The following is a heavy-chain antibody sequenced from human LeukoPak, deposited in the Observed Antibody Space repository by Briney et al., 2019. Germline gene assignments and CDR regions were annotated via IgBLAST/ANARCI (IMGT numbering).Heavy chain of an antibody. Sequence: ASVKVSCKASGYTFTGYYMHWVRQAPGQGLEWMGWINTNTGNPTYAQGFTGRFVFSLDTSVSTAYLQISSLKAEDTAVYYCASGEVGALKYWGQGTLVTVSS. CDR2: INTNTGNP. D-gene: IGHD1-26*01. V-gene: IGHV7-4-1*02. J-gene: IGHJ4*02. CDR3: ASGEVGALKY. CDR1: GYTFTGYY.